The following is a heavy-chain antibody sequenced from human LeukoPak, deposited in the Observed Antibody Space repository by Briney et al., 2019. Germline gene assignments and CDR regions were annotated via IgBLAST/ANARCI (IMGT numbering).Heavy chain of an antibody. D-gene: IGHD3-10*01. CDR1: GYTFTSYA. J-gene: IGHJ6*03. CDR2: INTNTGNP. V-gene: IGHV7-4-1*02. CDR3: ARTVTYYYGSGSNQISYYYYYMDV. Sequence: ASVKVSCKASGYTFTSYAMNWVRQAPGQGLEWMGWINTNTGNPTYAQGFTGRFVFSLDTSVSTAYLQISSLKAEDTAVYYCARTVTYYYGSGSNQISYYYYYMDVWGKGTTVTVSS.